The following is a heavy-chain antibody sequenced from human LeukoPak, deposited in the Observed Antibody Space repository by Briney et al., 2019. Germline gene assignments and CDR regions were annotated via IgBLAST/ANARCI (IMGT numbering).Heavy chain of an antibody. CDR2: LYPSGST. D-gene: IGHD1-26*01. V-gene: IGHV4-59*01. CDR3: AGGHYPLEY. CDR1: GGSINSGY. Sequence: SETLSLTCSVSGGSINSGYWSWIRQPPGRGLEWIGLLYPSGSTNYNPSLKSRVTISVDTSRTQFSLKLSSMTAADTAVYYCAGGHYPLEYWGQGTLVTVSS. J-gene: IGHJ4*02.